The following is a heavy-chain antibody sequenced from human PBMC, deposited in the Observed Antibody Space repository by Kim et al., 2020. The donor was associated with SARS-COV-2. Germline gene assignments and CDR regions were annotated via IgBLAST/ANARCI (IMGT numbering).Heavy chain of an antibody. V-gene: IGHV4-39*01. CDR2: ISYNYNT. J-gene: IGHJ4*02. CDR3: VRHARLLNTFDL. CDR1: GESISDSYYF. Sequence: SETLSLTCSVSGESISDSYYFWGWVRQAPGAGLEWTGTISYNYNTFYNPPLKNRVDISVDLSTNQFSLRMHSVSAADTALYFCVRHARLLNTFDLWGQGTLVSFSS.